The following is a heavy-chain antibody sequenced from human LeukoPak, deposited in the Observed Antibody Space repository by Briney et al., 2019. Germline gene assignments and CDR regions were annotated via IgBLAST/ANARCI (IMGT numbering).Heavy chain of an antibody. D-gene: IGHD4-23*01. V-gene: IGHV5-51*01. J-gene: IGHJ4*02. CDR3: ARRTVVTSTYYFDY. Sequence: GESLKISCKVSGYSFTTYWIAWVRQMPGKGLEWMGIIYPGDSDTRYSPSFQGQVTISADKSISTAYLQWSSLKASDTAMYYCARRTVVTSTYYFDYWGQGTLVTVSS. CDR2: IYPGDSDT. CDR1: GYSFTTYW.